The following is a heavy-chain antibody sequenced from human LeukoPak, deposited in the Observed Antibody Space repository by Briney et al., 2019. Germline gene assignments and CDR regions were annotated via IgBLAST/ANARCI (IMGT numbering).Heavy chain of an antibody. CDR1: GGTFSSYA. D-gene: IGHD3-3*01. CDR2: IIPILGIA. Sequence: GASVKVSCKASGGTFSSYAISWVRQAPGQGLEWMGRIIPILGIANYAQKFQGRDTITADKSTRTAYMELRGLRSEDTAVYYCASSPPPRAGYDFWSGYYYNYYYMDVWGKGTTVTVSS. CDR3: ASSPPPRAGYDFWSGYYYNYYYMDV. V-gene: IGHV1-69*04. J-gene: IGHJ6*03.